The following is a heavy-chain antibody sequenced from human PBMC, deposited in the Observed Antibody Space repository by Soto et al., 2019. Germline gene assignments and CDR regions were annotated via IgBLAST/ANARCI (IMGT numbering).Heavy chain of an antibody. CDR3: AREGTIVVVVAANSNNWFDP. J-gene: IGHJ5*02. CDR2: IYYSGST. Sequence: SETVSLTCAVSGGSISSYYWSWIWQPPGKGLEWIGYIYYSGSTNYNPSLKSRVTISVDTSKNQFSLKLSSVRSEDTAVYYCAREGTIVVVVAANSNNWFDPWGQGTLVTVSS. D-gene: IGHD2-15*01. V-gene: IGHV4-59*01. CDR1: GGSISSYY.